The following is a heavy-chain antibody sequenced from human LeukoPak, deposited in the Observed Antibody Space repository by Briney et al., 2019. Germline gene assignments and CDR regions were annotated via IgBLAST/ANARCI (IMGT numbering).Heavy chain of an antibody. CDR2: VNLQGST. V-gene: IGHV4-4*02. CDR1: GGSITNTNY. CDR3: ARDREERATVPYNWFDP. J-gene: IGHJ5*02. Sequence: SGTLSLTCGVSGGSITNTNYWTWVRQPPGKGLEWIGEVNLQGSTNYNPSLMGRVAISVDTPKNQFSLKLSSVAAADTAVYYCARDREERATVPYNWFDPWGQGSLVTVSS. D-gene: IGHD5-24*01.